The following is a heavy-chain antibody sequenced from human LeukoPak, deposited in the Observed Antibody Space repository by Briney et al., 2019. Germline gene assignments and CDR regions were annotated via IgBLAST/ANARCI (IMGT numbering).Heavy chain of an antibody. Sequence: GGSLRLSCAASGFSFDDYVMHWVRQAPGKGLEWVSLISGDGGGTYYGDSVKGRFTVSRDSSKNSLYLQMNSLRTEDTALYYCVEDSLCGADTCYRHFDYWGQGTLVTVSS. V-gene: IGHV3-43*02. CDR1: GFSFDDYV. J-gene: IGHJ4*02. D-gene: IGHD2-21*01. CDR3: VEDSLCGADTCYRHFDY. CDR2: ISGDGGGT.